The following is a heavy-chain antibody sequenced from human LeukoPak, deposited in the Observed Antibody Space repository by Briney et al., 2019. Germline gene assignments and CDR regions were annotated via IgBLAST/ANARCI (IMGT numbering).Heavy chain of an antibody. CDR2: IYTSGST. V-gene: IGHV4-61*02. CDR1: GGSISSGSYY. D-gene: IGHD3-16*02. Sequence: SQTLSLTCTVSGGSISSGSYYWSWIRQPAGKGLEWIGRIYTSGSTNYNPSLKSRVTISVDTSKNQFSLKLSSVTAADTAVYYCAREALMITFGGVIVEDVFDHWGQGTLVTVSS. CDR3: AREALMITFGGVIVEDVFDH. J-gene: IGHJ4*02.